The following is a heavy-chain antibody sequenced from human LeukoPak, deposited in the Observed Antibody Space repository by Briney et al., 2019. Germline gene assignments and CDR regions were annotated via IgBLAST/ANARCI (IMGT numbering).Heavy chain of an antibody. J-gene: IGHJ4*02. CDR3: ANARLGESLFDY. CDR1: GFTFSSYA. D-gene: IGHD3-16*01. V-gene: IGHV3-23*01. Sequence: GGSLRLSCAASGFTFSSYAMSWVRQAPGKGLEWVSAISGSGGSTYYADSVKGRFTISRDNSKNTLYLQMNSLRAEDTAAYYCANARLGESLFDYWGQGTLVTVSS. CDR2: ISGSGGST.